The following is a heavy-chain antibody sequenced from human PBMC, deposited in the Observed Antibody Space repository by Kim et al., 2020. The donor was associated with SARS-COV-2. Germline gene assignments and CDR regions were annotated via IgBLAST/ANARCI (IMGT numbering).Heavy chain of an antibody. CDR2: VSDSGVTT. V-gene: IGHV3-23*01. CDR1: EFPFNTYA. J-gene: IGHJ4*02. D-gene: IGHD3-3*01. CDR3: TGSRGGLRFHSFDY. Sequence: GESLRLSCAASEFPFNTYAMSWVRQAPGRGLEWVSTVSDSGVTTFYADSVKGRFTISRDNSKNTLFLHMNSLRVEDTAVYYCTGSRGGLRFHSFDYWGQGTLVTVSS.